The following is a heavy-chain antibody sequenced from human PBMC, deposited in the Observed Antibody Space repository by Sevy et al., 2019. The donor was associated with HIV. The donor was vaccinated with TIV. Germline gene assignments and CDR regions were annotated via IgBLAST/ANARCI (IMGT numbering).Heavy chain of an antibody. J-gene: IGHJ6*02. CDR2: MYHSGST. D-gene: IGHD7-27*01. CDR1: GGSISSGGYS. CDR3: ARVHLNWGIYAMDV. Sequence: SETLSLTCAVSGGSISSGGYSWTWIRQPPGKGLEWIGFMYHSGSTYYNPSLKTRVTISLDRSKNQVSLKLTSVTAADTAVYYCARVHLNWGIYAMDVWGQGTPVTVSS. V-gene: IGHV4-30-2*01.